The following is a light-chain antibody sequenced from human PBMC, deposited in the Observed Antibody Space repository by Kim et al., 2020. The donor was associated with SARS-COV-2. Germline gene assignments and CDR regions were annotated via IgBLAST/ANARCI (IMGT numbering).Light chain of an antibody. CDR2: CAS. CDR1: QDINTW. CDR3: QQANSFPPWT. V-gene: IGKV1-12*01. Sequence: IQLTQSPSSVSASVGDRVTITCRASQDINTWLGWYQQKPGKAPKLLIYCASNLQSGVPSRFSGSGSGTDFTLTISRLQPDDCATYYCQQANSFPPWTFGQGTKVDIK. J-gene: IGKJ1*01.